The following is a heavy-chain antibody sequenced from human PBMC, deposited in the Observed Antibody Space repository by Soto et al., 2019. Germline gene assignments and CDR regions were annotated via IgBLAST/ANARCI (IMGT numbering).Heavy chain of an antibody. V-gene: IGHV4-59*08. CDR3: ARHFGKNYGDYGYYFDY. Sequence: SETLSLTCTVSGGSISSYYWSWIRQPPGKGLEWIGYIYYSGSTNYNPSLKSRVTISVDTSKNQFSLKLSSVTAADTAVYYCARHFGKNYGDYGYYFDYWGQGTLVTVSS. CDR1: GGSISSYY. J-gene: IGHJ4*02. CDR2: IYYSGST. D-gene: IGHD4-17*01.